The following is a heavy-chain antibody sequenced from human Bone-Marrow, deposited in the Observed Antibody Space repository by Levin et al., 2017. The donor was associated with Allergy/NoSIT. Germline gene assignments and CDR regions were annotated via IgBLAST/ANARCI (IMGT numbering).Heavy chain of an antibody. Sequence: RAGGSLRLSCAASGFTFSSYGMHWVRQAPGKGLEWVAVIWYDGSNKYYADSVKGRFTISRDNSKNTLYLQMNSLRAEDTAVYYCARDRGLNSGYEDPGYFDYWGQGTLVTVSS. CDR3: ARDRGLNSGYEDPGYFDY. D-gene: IGHD5-12*01. V-gene: IGHV3-33*01. CDR2: IWYDGSNK. J-gene: IGHJ4*02. CDR1: GFTFSSYG.